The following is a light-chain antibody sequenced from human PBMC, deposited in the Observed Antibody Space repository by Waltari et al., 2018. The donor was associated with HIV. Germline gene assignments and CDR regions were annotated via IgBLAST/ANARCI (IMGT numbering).Light chain of an antibody. Sequence: EIVLTQSPATLSLSPGERATLSCRASQSVSSYLGWYQQKPGQAPRLLIYDASNGATGIPARFSGSGSGTNFTLTISSLEPEDFAVYYCQHRSDWPRTFGQGTKVEI. CDR1: QSVSSY. V-gene: IGKV3-11*01. CDR3: QHRSDWPRT. CDR2: DAS. J-gene: IGKJ1*01.